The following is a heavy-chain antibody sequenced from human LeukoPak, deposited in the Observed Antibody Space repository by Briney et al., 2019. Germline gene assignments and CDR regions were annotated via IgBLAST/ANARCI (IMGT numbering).Heavy chain of an antibody. CDR3: ATHDVLTGYPYFDS. CDR2: IQQDGSVQ. Sequence: GGSLRLSCAASGFIFRSYWMSWVRQAPGKWLEWVANIQQDGSVQYYVDSVKGRFTISRDNAKNSRYLEMNSLSAEDTAVYYCATHDVLTGYPYFDSWGQGTLVAVSS. D-gene: IGHD3-9*01. V-gene: IGHV3-7*01. J-gene: IGHJ4*02. CDR1: GFIFRSYW.